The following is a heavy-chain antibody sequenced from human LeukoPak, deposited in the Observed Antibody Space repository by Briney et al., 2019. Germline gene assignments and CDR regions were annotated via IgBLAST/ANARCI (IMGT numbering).Heavy chain of an antibody. CDR3: AKADGDDYENFDY. CDR2: ISYDGSNK. D-gene: IGHD4-17*01. CDR1: GFTFSSYG. J-gene: IGHJ4*02. V-gene: IGHV3-30*18. Sequence: GRSLRLSCAASGFTFSSYGMHWVRQAPGKGLEWVAVISYDGSNKYYADSVKGRFTISRDNSKNTLYLQMNSLRAEDTAVYYCAKADGDDYENFDYWGQGTLVTVSS.